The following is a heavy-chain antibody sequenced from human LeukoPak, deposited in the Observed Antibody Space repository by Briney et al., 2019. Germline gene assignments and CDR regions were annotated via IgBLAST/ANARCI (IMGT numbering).Heavy chain of an antibody. J-gene: IGHJ3*02. CDR1: GYTFTDYY. V-gene: IGHV1-2*02. Sequence: GASVKVSCKASGYTFTDYYLHWVRQAPGQGLEWMGWLNPNSGGTNYAQKFQGRVTMTRDTSITTAYMELSTLRSDDTAVFYCARYCPSSCNAGDAFDIWGQGTVVTVSS. CDR2: LNPNSGGT. CDR3: ARYCPSSCNAGDAFDI. D-gene: IGHD2-15*01.